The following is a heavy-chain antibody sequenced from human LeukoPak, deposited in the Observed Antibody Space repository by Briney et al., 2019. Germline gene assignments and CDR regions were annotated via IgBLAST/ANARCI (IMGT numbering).Heavy chain of an antibody. CDR3: ARAYSGYDFVDY. CDR1: GGTFSSYA. J-gene: IGHJ4*02. V-gene: IGHV1-69*04. Sequence: SVKVSCKASGGTFSSYAISWLRQAPGQGLEWMGRIIPILGIANYAQKFQGRVTITADKSTSTAYMELSSLRSEDTAVYYCARAYSGYDFVDYWGQGTLVTVSS. CDR2: IIPILGIA. D-gene: IGHD5-12*01.